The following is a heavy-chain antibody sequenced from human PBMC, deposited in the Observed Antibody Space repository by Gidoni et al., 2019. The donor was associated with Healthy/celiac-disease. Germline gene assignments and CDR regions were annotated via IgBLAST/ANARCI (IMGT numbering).Heavy chain of an antibody. V-gene: IGHV3-30*18. J-gene: IGHJ3*02. D-gene: IGHD4-17*01. CDR1: GFPFSSYG. CDR2: ISYDGSNK. Sequence: QVQLVESGGGVVQPGRSLRLSCPASGFPFSSYGMHWVRQAPGKGLEWVAVISYDGSNKYYADSVKGRFTISRDNSKNTLYLQMNSLRAEDTAVYYCAKVTTVTAAFDIWGQGTMVTVSS. CDR3: AKVTTVTAAFDI.